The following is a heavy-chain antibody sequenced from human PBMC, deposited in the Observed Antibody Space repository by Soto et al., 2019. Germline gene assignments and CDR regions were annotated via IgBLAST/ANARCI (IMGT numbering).Heavy chain of an antibody. J-gene: IGHJ2*01. V-gene: IGHV3-23*01. CDR2: ISFSDGGT. CDR3: VKDDRVLGRRYFDL. Sequence: PGGSLRLSCAASGFTFSSYAMTWVRQAPGKGLEWVSSISFSDGGTYYADSVKGLRDISRDKSKNTLFLQKNSLRVEDTAVYYCVKDDRVLGRRYFDLWGRGTLVTVSS. D-gene: IGHD2-8*01. CDR1: GFTFSSYA.